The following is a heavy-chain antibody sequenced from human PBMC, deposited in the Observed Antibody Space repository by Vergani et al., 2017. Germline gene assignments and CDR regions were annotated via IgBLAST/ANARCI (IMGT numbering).Heavy chain of an antibody. CDR2: MNPDSGNT. J-gene: IGHJ4*02. D-gene: IGHD3-9*01. Sequence: QVQLVQSGAEVKNPGASLRVSCKASGYTFNSYDINWVRQATGQGLEWMGWMNPDSGNTGYAEKFQGRITVTRDTSISIAYMELSSLTSEDTAVYYCARGDYGILTGYRYWGQGTLVTVSA. CDR1: GYTFNSYD. CDR3: ARGDYGILTGYRY. V-gene: IGHV1-8*01.